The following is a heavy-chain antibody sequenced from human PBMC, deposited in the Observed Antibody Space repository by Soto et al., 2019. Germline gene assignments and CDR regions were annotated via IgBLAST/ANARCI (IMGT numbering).Heavy chain of an antibody. V-gene: IGHV4-39*01. D-gene: IGHD1-26*01. CDR2: IYYSGST. CDR1: GGSISRSSYY. CDR3: ARRGLVGATTGDY. J-gene: IGHJ4*02. Sequence: SETLSLTCTVSGGSISRSSYYWDWIRQPPGKGLEWIGSIYYSGSTYYNPSLKSRVTISVDTSKNQFSLKLSSVTAADTAVYYCARRGLVGATTGDYWGQGTLVTVS.